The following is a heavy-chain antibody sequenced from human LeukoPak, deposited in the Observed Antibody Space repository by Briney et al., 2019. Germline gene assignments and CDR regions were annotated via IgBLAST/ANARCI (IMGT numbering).Heavy chain of an antibody. CDR3: ARRPVYYYDSSGYPAYYFDY. Sequence: GESMKISCKGSGYSFTSYWIGWVRQMPGKDLEWMGIIYPGDSDTRYSPSFQSQVPISADNSISPAYLQWSSLKASDTAMYYCARRPVYYYDSSGYPAYYFDYWGQGTLVTVSS. CDR1: GYSFTSYW. J-gene: IGHJ4*02. D-gene: IGHD3-22*01. V-gene: IGHV5-51*01. CDR2: IYPGDSDT.